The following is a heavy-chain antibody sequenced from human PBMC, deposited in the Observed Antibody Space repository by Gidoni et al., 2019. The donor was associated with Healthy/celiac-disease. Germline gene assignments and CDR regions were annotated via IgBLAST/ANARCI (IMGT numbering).Heavy chain of an antibody. J-gene: IGHJ6*02. CDR3: ARDYGDYFVASGGMDV. CDR2: ISAYNGNT. V-gene: IGHV1-18*04. CDR1: GYTFTSYG. Sequence: QVQLVQSGAEVQKPGASVKVSCQASGYTFTSYGISWVRQAPGQGLEWMGWISAYNGNTNYAQKLQGRVTMTTDTSTSTAYMELRSLRSDDTAVYYCARDYGDYFVASGGMDVWGQGTTVTVSS. D-gene: IGHD4-17*01.